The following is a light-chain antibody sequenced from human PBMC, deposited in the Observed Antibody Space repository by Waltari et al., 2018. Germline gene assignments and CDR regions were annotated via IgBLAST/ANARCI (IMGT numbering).Light chain of an antibody. CDR2: GAA. V-gene: IGKV3-20*01. Sequence: EIVLTQSPGTLSLSPGDSATLSCWASQSVGRALAWYQQQRGQAPRLLIYGAATRASGIPDRFSGSGSGTDFSLTINRLEPEDFAVYYCQHYVRLPVTFGQGTKVEIK. CDR3: QHYVRLPVT. CDR1: QSVGRA. J-gene: IGKJ1*01.